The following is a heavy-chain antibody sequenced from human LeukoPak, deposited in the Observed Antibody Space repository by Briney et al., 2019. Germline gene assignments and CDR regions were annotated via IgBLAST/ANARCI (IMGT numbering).Heavy chain of an antibody. CDR1: GGSISSYY. Sequence: SETLSLTCTVSGGSISSYYWSWIRQPPGKGLEWIGYIYYSGSTNYNPSLKSRVTISVDTSKNQFSLKLSSVTAADTAVYYCARQRDDAFDIWGQGTMVTVSS. CDR3: ARQRDDAFDI. V-gene: IGHV4-59*08. J-gene: IGHJ3*02. CDR2: IYYSGST.